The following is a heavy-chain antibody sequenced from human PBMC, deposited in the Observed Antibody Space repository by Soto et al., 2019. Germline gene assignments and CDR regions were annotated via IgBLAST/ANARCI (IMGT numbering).Heavy chain of an antibody. CDR2: IYSGGST. CDR1: GFTVSSNY. Sequence: GGSLRLSCAASGFTVSSNYMSWVRQAPGKGLEWVSVIYSGGSTYYADSVKGRFTISRDNSKNTLYLQMNSLRAEDTAVYYCARGLPRYNWNDGNRYYYYGMDVWGQGTTVTVSS. D-gene: IGHD1-20*01. J-gene: IGHJ6*02. V-gene: IGHV3-53*01. CDR3: ARGLPRYNWNDGNRYYYYGMDV.